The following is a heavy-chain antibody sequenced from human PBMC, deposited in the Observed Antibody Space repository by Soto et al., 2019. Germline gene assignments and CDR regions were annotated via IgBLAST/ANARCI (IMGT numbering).Heavy chain of an antibody. Sequence: GASVKVSCKASGYTFFKYFIHWVRQAPGQGLEWIGIINPSRGSPTYGPIFQGRVSLTTDMPTSTVYMELSSLRSEDTAIYYCARPLIGNSIDLWGQGTSVTVSS. D-gene: IGHD5-12*01. V-gene: IGHV1-46*01. CDR1: GYTFFKYF. CDR3: ARPLIGNSIDL. J-gene: IGHJ3*01. CDR2: INPSRGSP.